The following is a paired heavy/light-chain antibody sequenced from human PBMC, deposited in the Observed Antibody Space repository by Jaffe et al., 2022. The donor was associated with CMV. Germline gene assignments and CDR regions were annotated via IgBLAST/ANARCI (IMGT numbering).Heavy chain of an antibody. CDR3: ARALGYCSGGSCSTGYYGMDV. V-gene: IGHV4-59*01. Sequence: QVQLQESGPGLVKPSETLSLTCTVSGGSISSYYWSWIRQPPGKGLEWIGYIYYSGSTNYNPSLKSRVTISVDTSKNQFSLKLSSVTAADTAVYYCARALGYCSGGSCSTGYYGMDVWGQGTTVTVSS. CDR2: IYYSGST. D-gene: IGHD2-15*01. CDR1: GGSISSYY. J-gene: IGHJ6*02.
Light chain of an antibody. CDR3: QVWDSSTAYWV. J-gene: IGLJ3*02. CDR2: RDS. CDR1: NIGSKN. Sequence: SYELTQPLSVSVALGQTARITCGGNNIGSKNVHWYQQKPGQAPVLVIYRDSNRPSGIPERFSGSNSGNTATLTISRAQAGDEADYYCQVWDSSTAYWVFGGGTKLTVL. V-gene: IGLV3-9*01.